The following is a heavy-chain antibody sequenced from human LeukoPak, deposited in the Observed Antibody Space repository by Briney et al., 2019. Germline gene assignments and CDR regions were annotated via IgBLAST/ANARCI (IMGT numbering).Heavy chain of an antibody. V-gene: IGHV3-23*01. Sequence: GGSLRLSCAASGFTFSSYAMSWVRQAPGKGLEWVSAISGSGGSTYYADYVKGRFTISGANSKNTLYLKMNSLRAEDTAVYYCATGVELAARVPYFDYWGQGTLVTVSS. CDR2: ISGSGGST. CDR3: ATGVELAARVPYFDY. CDR1: GFTFSSYA. J-gene: IGHJ4*02. D-gene: IGHD6-6*01.